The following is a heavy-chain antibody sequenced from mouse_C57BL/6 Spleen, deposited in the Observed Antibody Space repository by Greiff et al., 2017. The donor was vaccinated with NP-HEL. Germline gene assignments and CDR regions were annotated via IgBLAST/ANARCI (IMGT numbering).Heavy chain of an antibody. D-gene: IGHD2-3*01. Sequence: EVHLVESGAELVKPGASVKLSCTASGFNIKDYYMHWVKQRTEQGLEWIGRIDPEDGETKYAPKFPGKATITADTSSNTAYLQRSSLTSEDTAVYYCARGGIYDGYYVDAYWGQGTLVTVSA. CDR1: GFNIKDYY. V-gene: IGHV14-2*01. CDR3: ARGGIYDGYYVDAY. J-gene: IGHJ3*01. CDR2: IDPEDGET.